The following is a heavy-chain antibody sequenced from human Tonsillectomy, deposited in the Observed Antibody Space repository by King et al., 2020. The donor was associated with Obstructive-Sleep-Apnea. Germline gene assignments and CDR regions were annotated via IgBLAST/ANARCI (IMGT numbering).Heavy chain of an antibody. CDR1: GFTFSNYY. J-gene: IGHJ4*02. Sequence: VQLVESGGGLVKPGGSLRLSCAASGFTFSNYYMSWIRLAPGKGLEWVSYISSSISYTNYADSVKGRFTISRDNAKNSLYLQMNSLRAEDTAVYFCARSPLDYGDIPYSFEYWGQGTLVTVSS. CDR3: ARSPLDYGDIPYSFEY. V-gene: IGHV3-11*06. D-gene: IGHD4-17*01. CDR2: ISSSISYT.